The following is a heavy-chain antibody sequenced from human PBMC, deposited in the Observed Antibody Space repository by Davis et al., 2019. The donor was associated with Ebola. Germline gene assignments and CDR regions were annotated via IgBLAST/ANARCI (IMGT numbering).Heavy chain of an antibody. V-gene: IGHV4-30-2*01. J-gene: IGHJ5*02. Sequence: SETLSLTCAVSSGSISSGGFSWSWLRQPPGKGLEWIGYIYDTGSTFYNPSLKSRVTMSVDRSKNRFSLKLQSVTVADTAIYYCARVWGNCTTTTCYVNPWFDPWGQGILVTVSS. CDR2: IYDTGST. D-gene: IGHD2-2*01. CDR1: SGSISSGGFS. CDR3: ARVWGNCTTTTCYVNPWFDP.